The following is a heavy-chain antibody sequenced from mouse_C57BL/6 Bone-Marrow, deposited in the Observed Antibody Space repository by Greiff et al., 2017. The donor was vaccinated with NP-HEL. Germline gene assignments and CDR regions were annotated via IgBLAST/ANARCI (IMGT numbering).Heavy chain of an antibody. CDR1: GYTFTSYW. J-gene: IGHJ1*03. CDR2: IYPGNSDT. Sequence: VQLQQSGTVLARPGASVKMSCKTSGYTFTSYWMHWVKQRPGLGLEWIGAIYPGNSDTSYNQKFKGKAKLTAVTSASTAYMELSSLTNEDSAVYYCTRGGIIITMVVEGGYWYFDVWGTGTTVTVSS. D-gene: IGHD1-1*01. CDR3: TRGGIIITMVVEGGYWYFDV. V-gene: IGHV1-5*01.